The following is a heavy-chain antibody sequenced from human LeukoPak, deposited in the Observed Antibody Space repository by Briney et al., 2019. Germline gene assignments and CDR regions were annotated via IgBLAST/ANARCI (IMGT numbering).Heavy chain of an antibody. D-gene: IGHD6-13*01. Sequence: ASVKVSCKASGYTFTSYDINWVRQATGQGLEWMGWMNPNSGNTGYAQKFQGRVTMTRNTSISTAYMELSSLRSEDTAVYYCAKDPAVYSSSWYENWFDPWGQGTLVTVSS. CDR1: GYTFTSYD. V-gene: IGHV1-8*01. CDR3: AKDPAVYSSSWYENWFDP. CDR2: MNPNSGNT. J-gene: IGHJ5*02.